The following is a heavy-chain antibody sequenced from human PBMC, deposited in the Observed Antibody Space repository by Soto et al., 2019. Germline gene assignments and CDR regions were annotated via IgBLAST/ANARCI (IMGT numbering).Heavy chain of an antibody. Sequence: LRLSCADSGFTVSSNYMSWVRQAPGKGLEWVSVMYSGGSTYYADSVKGRFTISRDNSKNTLYLQMNSLRAEATAVYYCARVSYDSKSSLTHYHGMDVWGQGTTVPVS. V-gene: IGHV3-53*01. D-gene: IGHD3-22*01. CDR2: MYSGGST. CDR1: GFTVSSNY. J-gene: IGHJ6*02. CDR3: ARVSYDSKSSLTHYHGMDV.